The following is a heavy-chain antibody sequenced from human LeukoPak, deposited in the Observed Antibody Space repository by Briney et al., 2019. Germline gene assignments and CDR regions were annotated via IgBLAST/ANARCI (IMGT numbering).Heavy chain of an antibody. J-gene: IGHJ6*04. CDR2: ISYDGSNK. D-gene: IGHD3-9*01. V-gene: IGHV3-30*18. CDR3: AKEQYYNILTGHDYYYGMDV. CDR1: GFTFSSYG. Sequence: GGSLRLSCAASGFTFSSYGMHRVRQAPGKGLEWVAAISYDGSNKYYADSVKGRFTTSRDNSKNTLYLQMNSLRAEDTAVYYCAKEQYYNILTGHDYYYGMDVWGKGTTVTVSS.